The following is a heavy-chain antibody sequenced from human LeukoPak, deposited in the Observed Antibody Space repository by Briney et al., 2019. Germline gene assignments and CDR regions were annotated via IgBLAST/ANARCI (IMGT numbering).Heavy chain of an antibody. D-gene: IGHD6-13*01. J-gene: IGHJ3*02. Sequence: SETLSLTCTVSGGSISSGDYYWSWIRQPPGKGLEWIAYIYYSGSTYYNPSLKSRVTISVVTSKNQFSLKLSSVTAADTAVYYCARRYSSSWYGAFDIWGQGTVVTVSS. V-gene: IGHV4-30-4*01. CDR1: GGSISSGDYY. CDR2: IYYSGST. CDR3: ARRYSSSWYGAFDI.